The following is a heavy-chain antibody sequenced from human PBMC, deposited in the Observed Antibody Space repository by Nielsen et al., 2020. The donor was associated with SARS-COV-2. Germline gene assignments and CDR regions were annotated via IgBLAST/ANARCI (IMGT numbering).Heavy chain of an antibody. J-gene: IGHJ6*02. V-gene: IGHV4-59*12. CDR2: IYYSGST. Sequence: WIRQPPGKGLEWIGYIYYSGSTNYNPSLKSRVTISVDTSKNQFSLKLSSVTAADTAVYYCARGLPLLIGALFYYYYGMDVWGQGTTVTVSS. D-gene: IGHD3-22*01. CDR3: ARGLPLLIGALFYYYYGMDV.